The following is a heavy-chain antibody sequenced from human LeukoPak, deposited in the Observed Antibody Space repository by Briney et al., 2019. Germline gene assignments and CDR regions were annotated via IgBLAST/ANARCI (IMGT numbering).Heavy chain of an antibody. V-gene: IGHV4-34*01. J-gene: IGHJ1*01. D-gene: IGHD2-2*01. CDR2: INHSGST. CDR3: ARPGGFRYCSSTSCGFFQH. Sequence: SETLSLTCAVYGVSFSGYYWSWIRQPPGKGLEWIGEINHSGSTNYNPSLKSRVTISVDTSKNQFSLKLSSVTAADTAVYYCARPGGFRYCSSTSCGFFQHWGQGTLVTVSS. CDR1: GVSFSGYY.